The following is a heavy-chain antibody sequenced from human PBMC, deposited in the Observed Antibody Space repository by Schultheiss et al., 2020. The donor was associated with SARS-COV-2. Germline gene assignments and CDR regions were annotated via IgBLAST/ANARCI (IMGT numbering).Heavy chain of an antibody. CDR2: ISYDGSKE. CDR3: ARKEYYDPRTYECFDH. V-gene: IGHV3-30*03. Sequence: GGSLRLSFAASGFTFDDYGMTWVRQAPGKGLEWVAVISYDGSKEYYAASVTGRFTISRDNSKNTLYLQMNSLRPEDTGVYYCARKEYYDPRTYECFDHWGQGTLVTVSS. J-gene: IGHJ4*02. CDR1: GFTFDDYG. D-gene: IGHD3-22*01.